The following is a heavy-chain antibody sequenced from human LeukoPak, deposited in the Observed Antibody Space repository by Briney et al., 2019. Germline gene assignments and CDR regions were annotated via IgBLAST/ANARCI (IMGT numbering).Heavy chain of an antibody. D-gene: IGHD3-10*01. CDR1: GGSISSYY. J-gene: IGHJ4*02. Sequence: SETLSLTCTVSGGSISSYYWSWIRQHPGKGLEWIGYIYYSGSTYYNPSLKSRVTISVDTSKNQFSLKLSSVTAADTAVYYCARGPHYGSGSPFDYWGQGTLVTVSS. CDR2: IYYSGST. CDR3: ARGPHYGSGSPFDY. V-gene: IGHV4-59*06.